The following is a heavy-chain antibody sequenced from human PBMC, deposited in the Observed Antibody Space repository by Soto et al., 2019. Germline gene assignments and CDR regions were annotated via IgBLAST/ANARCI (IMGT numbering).Heavy chain of an antibody. J-gene: IGHJ3*02. Sequence: SVKVSCKASGGTFSSYAISWVRQAPGQGLEWMGGIIPIFGTANYAQKFQGRVTITADESTSTAYMELSSLRSEDTAVYYCARYCSSTSCPIPRAFDIWGQGTVVTVSS. CDR3: ARYCSSTSCPIPRAFDI. D-gene: IGHD2-2*01. V-gene: IGHV1-69*13. CDR2: IIPIFGTA. CDR1: GGTFSSYA.